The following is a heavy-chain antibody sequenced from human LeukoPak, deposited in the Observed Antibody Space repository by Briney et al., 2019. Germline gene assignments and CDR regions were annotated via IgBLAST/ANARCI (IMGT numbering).Heavy chain of an antibody. CDR2: ISGNTGNT. CDR3: AKVGNHRDFDY. J-gene: IGHJ4*02. V-gene: IGHV3-23*01. Sequence: GGSLRLSCTASGFTFSNYAMSWVRQAPGKGLEWVSAISGNTGNTYCADSVKGRFTISRDNSKNTLYLQMNSLSAEDTAVYYCAKVGNHRDFDYWGQGTLVTVSS. CDR1: GFTFSNYA. D-gene: IGHD1-14*01.